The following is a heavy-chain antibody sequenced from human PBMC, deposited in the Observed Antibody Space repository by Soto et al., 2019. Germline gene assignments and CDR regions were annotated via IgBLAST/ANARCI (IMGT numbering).Heavy chain of an antibody. J-gene: IGHJ4*02. CDR1: GFTFSKTW. V-gene: IGHV3-15*01. CDR2: LKSKSEGETT. Sequence: EVQLVESGGGLVRPGGSLKLSCAASGFTFSKTWMSWVRQTPGKGLEWVGRLKSKSEGETTDYAAPVKGRFTISRDDSRNTLYVQMNSLRAEDTGIYYCTTSPGYFDYWGQGALVTVSS. CDR3: TTSPGYFDY.